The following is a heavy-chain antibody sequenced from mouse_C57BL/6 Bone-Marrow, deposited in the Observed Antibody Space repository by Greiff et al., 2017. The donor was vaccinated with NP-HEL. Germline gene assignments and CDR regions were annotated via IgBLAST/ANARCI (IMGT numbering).Heavy chain of an antibody. V-gene: IGHV1-69*01. CDR1: GYTFTSYW. CDR3: ARQAITTVVYWYFDV. J-gene: IGHJ1*03. CDR2: IDPSDSYT. Sequence: QVQLKQPGAELVMPGASVKLSCKASGYTFTSYWMHWVKQRPGQGLEWIGEIDPSDSYTNYNQKFKGKSTLTVAKSSSTAYMQRSSLTSEDSAVYYCARQAITTVVYWYFDVWGTGTTVTVSS. D-gene: IGHD1-1*01.